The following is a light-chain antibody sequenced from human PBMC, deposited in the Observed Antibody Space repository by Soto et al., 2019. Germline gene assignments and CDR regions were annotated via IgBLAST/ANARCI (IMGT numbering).Light chain of an antibody. CDR1: QTISSY. CDR2: AAS. V-gene: IGKV1-39*01. CDR3: QQSNSSPRT. J-gene: IGKJ1*01. Sequence: DIQMTQSPSSLSASVGDRVTITCRASQTISSYLHWYQQKPGKAPKLLIYAASSLQSGVPSRFSVSGSGTHFTLTISSLQPEDFATYYCQQSNSSPRTFGQVTKVESK.